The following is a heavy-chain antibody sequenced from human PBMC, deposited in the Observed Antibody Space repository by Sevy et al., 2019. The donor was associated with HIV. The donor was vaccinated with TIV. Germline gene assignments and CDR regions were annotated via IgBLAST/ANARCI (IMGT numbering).Heavy chain of an antibody. D-gene: IGHD2-15*01. CDR2: INAISSNI. V-gene: IGHV3-21*01. CDR1: GFTFSSYA. J-gene: IGHJ4*02. Sequence: GGSLILSCAASGFTFSSYAMNWVRQAPGKGLEWVSSINAISSNIYYADSVKGRFTISRDNAENSLYLQMNSVRAEDTAVYYCARDLFSGGNAVYGYWGQGTLVTVSS. CDR3: ARDLFSGGNAVYGY.